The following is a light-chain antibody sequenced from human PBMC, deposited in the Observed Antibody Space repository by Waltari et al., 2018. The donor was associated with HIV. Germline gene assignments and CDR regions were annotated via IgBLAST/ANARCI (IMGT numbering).Light chain of an antibody. V-gene: IGKV3D-20*01. CDR2: DAS. J-gene: IGKJ2*01. Sequence: EIVLTQSPATLSLSPGERATLSCGASQTVSNNYLAWYQQKPGLAPRLLIYDASSRAAVVTDRFSGSGSGTNFTLTISRLEPEDFAVYYCHQFGSSTAYTFGQGTKVEIK. CDR1: QTVSNNY. CDR3: HQFGSSTAYT.